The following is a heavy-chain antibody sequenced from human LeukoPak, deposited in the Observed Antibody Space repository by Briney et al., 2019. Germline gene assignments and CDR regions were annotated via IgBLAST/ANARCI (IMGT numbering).Heavy chain of an antibody. CDR2: IWYDGSNK. J-gene: IGHJ6*02. CDR3: ARKKRVDTDSIMVYYYYAMDV. CDR1: GFTFRSYG. V-gene: IGHV3-33*01. Sequence: PGGSLRLSYAASGFTFRSYGMHWVRQAPGKGLEWVAVIWYDGSNKYYADSVKGRFTISRDNSKKTLYLQMNSLRAEDTAVYYCARKKRVDTDSIMVYYYYAMDVWGQGTTVTVSS. D-gene: IGHD5-18*01.